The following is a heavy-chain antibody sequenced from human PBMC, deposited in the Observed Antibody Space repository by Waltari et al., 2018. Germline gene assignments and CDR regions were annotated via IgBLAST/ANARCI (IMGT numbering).Heavy chain of an antibody. CDR1: GFRFEDCA. D-gene: IGHD3-10*01. CDR3: VKGGWGFGAFYEQH. CDR2: IGWNSGAI. Sequence: EVQLVTSGGGLVQPGRSLRLACVGSGFRFEDCALYWVRQRPGKGLEWLSGIGWNSGAIGYADSVRGRFSTYRDNARKSLYLQMGRLRPEDTALYYCVKGGWGFGAFYEQHWGQGIQVTVSS. V-gene: IGHV3-9*01. J-gene: IGHJ4*02.